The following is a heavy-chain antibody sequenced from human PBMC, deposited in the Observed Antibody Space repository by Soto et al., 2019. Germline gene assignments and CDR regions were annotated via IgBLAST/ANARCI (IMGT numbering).Heavy chain of an antibody. D-gene: IGHD3-10*01. Sequence: ASVKVSCKVSGYTLTELSMHWVRQAPGKGLEWMGGFDPEDGETIYAQKFQGRVTMTEDTSTDTAYMELSSLRSEDTAVYYCATALWFGEPRRPYYGMDVWGQGTTVTVSS. V-gene: IGHV1-24*01. J-gene: IGHJ6*02. CDR1: GYTLTELS. CDR3: ATALWFGEPRRPYYGMDV. CDR2: FDPEDGET.